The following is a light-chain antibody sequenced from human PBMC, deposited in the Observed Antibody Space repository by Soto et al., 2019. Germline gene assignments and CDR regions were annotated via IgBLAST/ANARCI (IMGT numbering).Light chain of an antibody. CDR3: QQSYSTPFT. CDR2: AAS. CDR1: QSISSY. J-gene: IGKJ3*01. V-gene: IGKV1-39*01. Sequence: DIQMTQSPSSLSASVGDRVTITCRASQSISSYLNWYQQKPGKAPKLLIYAASILQSGVPSRFSGSGSGTDFTLTISSLQPEDFATYYCQQSYSTPFTFGPGT.